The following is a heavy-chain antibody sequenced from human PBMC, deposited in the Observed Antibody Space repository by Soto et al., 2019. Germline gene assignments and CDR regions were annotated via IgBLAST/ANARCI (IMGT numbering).Heavy chain of an antibody. D-gene: IGHD2-15*01. J-gene: IGHJ4*01. CDR3: ARGIYCSGGSSHSFDY. CDR1: GYSFKSYG. V-gene: IGHV1-18*01. CDR2: ISVYSGNT. Sequence: ASVKVSCKASGYSFKSYGISWVRQAPGQGLEWMGWISVYSGNTYYTQKFQGRVTMTTDTSTSAAYMELRSLRSDDTAVYYCARGIYCSGGSSHSFDYWGHGTLVTVSS.